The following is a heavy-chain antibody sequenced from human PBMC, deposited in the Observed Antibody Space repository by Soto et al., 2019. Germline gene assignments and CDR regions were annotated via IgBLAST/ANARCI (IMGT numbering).Heavy chain of an antibody. CDR1: GGSISSSNW. D-gene: IGHD6-19*01. V-gene: IGHV4-4*02. CDR2: IYHSGST. Sequence: SETLSLTCAVSGGSISSSNWWSWVRQPPGKGLEWIGEIYHSGSTNYNPSLKSRVTISVDKSKNQFSLKLSSVTAADTAVYYCARGRVADVYNWFDPWGQGTLVTVSS. J-gene: IGHJ5*02. CDR3: ARGRVADVYNWFDP.